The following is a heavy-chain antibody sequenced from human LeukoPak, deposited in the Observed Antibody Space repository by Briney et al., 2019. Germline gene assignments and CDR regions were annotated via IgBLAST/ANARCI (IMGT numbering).Heavy chain of an antibody. V-gene: IGHV1-18*01. CDR2: ISAYNGNT. CDR1: GYTFTSYG. D-gene: IGHD3-9*01. Sequence: ASVKVSCKASGYTFTSYGISWVRQAPGQGLEWMGWISAYNGNTNYAQKLQGRVTMTTDTSTSTAYMELRSLRSDDTAVYYCARVGYGILTGYLLKYWGQGTLVTVSS. J-gene: IGHJ4*02. CDR3: ARVGYGILTGYLLKY.